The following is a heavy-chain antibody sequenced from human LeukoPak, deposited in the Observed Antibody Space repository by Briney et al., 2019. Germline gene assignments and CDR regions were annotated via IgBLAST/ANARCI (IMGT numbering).Heavy chain of an antibody. CDR1: GYNFYRYW. D-gene: IGHD5-18*01. Sequence: GESQKISCMGSGYNFYRYWIGWVRQMPGRGLEWVGVIYPGDSHAIYSPSFQGHVTLSADKSINTAYLQWSGLTTSDTAMYYCARRGADTFIIDSWGQGALVTVSS. V-gene: IGHV5-51*01. CDR3: ARRGADTFIIDS. J-gene: IGHJ4*02. CDR2: IYPGDSHA.